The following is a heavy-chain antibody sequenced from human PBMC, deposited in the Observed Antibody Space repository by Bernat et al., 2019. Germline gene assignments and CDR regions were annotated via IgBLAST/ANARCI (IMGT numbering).Heavy chain of an antibody. V-gene: IGHV1-69*04. CDR1: GGTFSSYA. CDR3: ARDKVLSGSYYQDY. CDR2: IIPILGIA. Sequence: QVQLVQSGAEGKKPGSSVKVSCKASGGTFSSYAISWVRQAPGQGLEWMGRIIPILGIANYAQKFQGRVTITADKSTSTAYMELSSLRSEDTAVYYCARDKVLSGSYYQDYWGQGTLVTVSS. D-gene: IGHD1-26*01. J-gene: IGHJ4*02.